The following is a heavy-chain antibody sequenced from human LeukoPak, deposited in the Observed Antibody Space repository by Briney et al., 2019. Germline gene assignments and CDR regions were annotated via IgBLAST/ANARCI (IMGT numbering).Heavy chain of an antibody. Sequence: SPKLSNKSTGYTFSNYGICMARLAPGLGLEWMGWTSYNGNTNYAQKFQDRVTMTTDTSTTTAYMELRSLESDDTAVYYCARHSGSGWQALGYWGQGTLVTVSS. CDR3: ARHSGSGWQALGY. CDR1: GYTFSNYG. D-gene: IGHD6-19*01. J-gene: IGHJ4*02. V-gene: IGHV1-18*04. CDR2: TSYNGNT.